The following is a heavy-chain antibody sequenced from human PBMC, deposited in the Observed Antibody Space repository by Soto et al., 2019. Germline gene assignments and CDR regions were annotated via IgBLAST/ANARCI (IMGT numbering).Heavy chain of an antibody. J-gene: IGHJ6*03. CDR3: AVTVKEGWYYYYYMDV. CDR1: GFTFTSSA. D-gene: IGHD6-19*01. CDR2: IVVGSGNT. Sequence: SVKVSCKASGFTFTSSAMQWVRQARGQRLEWIGWIVVGSGNTNSAQKFQERVTITRDMSTSTAYMELSSLRSEDTAVYYCAVTVKEGWYYYYYMDVWGKGTTVTVSS. V-gene: IGHV1-58*02.